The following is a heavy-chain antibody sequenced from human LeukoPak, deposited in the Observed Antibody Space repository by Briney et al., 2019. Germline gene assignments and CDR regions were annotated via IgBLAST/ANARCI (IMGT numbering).Heavy chain of an antibody. CDR3: ARGKWLAPLFYFDF. CDR1: GFTFSSYW. J-gene: IGHJ4*02. CDR2: IKQDGSEQ. D-gene: IGHD6-19*01. V-gene: IGHV3-7*01. Sequence: GGSLRLSCAASGFTFSSYWMSWVRQAPGKGLEWVANIKQDGSEQYYVDSVKGRFTISRDSAKNPLYLQMNSLRAEDTAVYYCARGKWLAPLFYFDFWSQGTLVTVSS.